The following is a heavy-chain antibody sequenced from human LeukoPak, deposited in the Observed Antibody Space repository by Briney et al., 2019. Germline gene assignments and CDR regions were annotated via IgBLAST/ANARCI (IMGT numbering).Heavy chain of an antibody. D-gene: IGHD6-13*01. V-gene: IGHV3-7*03. CDR2: IKQDGSEK. CDR1: GFTFSSYW. Sequence: PGGSLRLSCAASGFTFSSYWMSWVRQAPGKGLEWVANIKQDGSEKYYVDSVKGRFTISRDNAKNSLYLQMNSLRAEDTAVYYCARDSSSWYGGSFDFDYWGQGTLVTVSS. CDR3: ARDSSSWYGGSFDFDY. J-gene: IGHJ4*02.